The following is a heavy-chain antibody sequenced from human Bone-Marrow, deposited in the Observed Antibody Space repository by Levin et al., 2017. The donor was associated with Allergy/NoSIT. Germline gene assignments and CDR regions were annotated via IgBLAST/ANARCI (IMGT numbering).Heavy chain of an antibody. Sequence: GGSLRLSCAASGFTFSSYAMSWVRQAPGKGLEWVSAISGSGGSTYYADSVKGRFTISRDNSKNTLYLQMNSLRAEDTAVYYCAKMGYCSSTSCMGGLISAFDIWGQGTMVTVSS. D-gene: IGHD2-2*01. CDR3: AKMGYCSSTSCMGGLISAFDI. CDR1: GFTFSSYA. V-gene: IGHV3-23*01. J-gene: IGHJ3*02. CDR2: ISGSGGST.